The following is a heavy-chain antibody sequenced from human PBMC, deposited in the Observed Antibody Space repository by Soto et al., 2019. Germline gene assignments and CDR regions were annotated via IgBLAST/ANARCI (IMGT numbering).Heavy chain of an antibody. J-gene: IGHJ5*02. D-gene: IGHD4-17*01. CDR2: MNPNSGNT. CDR3: ARGVKYGAYSRWFDP. CDR1: GYTFTSYD. V-gene: IGHV1-8*01. Sequence: ASVKVSCKASGYTFTSYDINWVRQATGQGLEYLGWMNPNSGNTGYVQKFQGRVTTTWDSSITTAYMELSSLRSEDTAVYFCARGVKYGAYSRWFDPWGQGTLVTVSS.